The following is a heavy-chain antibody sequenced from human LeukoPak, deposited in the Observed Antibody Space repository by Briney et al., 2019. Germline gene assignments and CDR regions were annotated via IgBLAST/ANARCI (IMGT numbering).Heavy chain of an antibody. Sequence: PSETLSLTCAVYGGSFSGYYWSWIRQPPGKGLEWIGEINHSGSTNYNPSLKSRVTISVDTSKNQFSLKLSSVTAADTAVYYCARPSIMGELLFDPWGQGTLVTVSS. V-gene: IGHV4-34*01. CDR1: GGSFSGYY. CDR3: ARPSIMGELLFDP. D-gene: IGHD1-26*01. J-gene: IGHJ5*02. CDR2: INHSGST.